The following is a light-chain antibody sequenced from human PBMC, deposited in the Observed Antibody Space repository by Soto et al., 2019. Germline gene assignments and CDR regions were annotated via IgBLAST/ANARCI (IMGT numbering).Light chain of an antibody. CDR1: QGISNY. CDR2: AAS. CDR3: QKYNSAPREFT. Sequence: DIPMTQSPSSLFASVGDRVTITCRASQGISNYLAWYQQKPGKVPKLLIYAASTLQSGVPSRFSGSGSGTDFTLTISSLQPEDVATYYCQKYNSAPREFTFGPGTKVDIK. J-gene: IGKJ3*01. V-gene: IGKV1-27*01.